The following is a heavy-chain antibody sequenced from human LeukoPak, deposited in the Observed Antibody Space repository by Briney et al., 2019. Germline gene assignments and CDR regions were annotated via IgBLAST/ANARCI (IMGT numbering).Heavy chain of an antibody. CDR2: INHSGST. CDR3: ASLTDGDYVTY. CDR1: GGSFSGYY. D-gene: IGHD4-17*01. V-gene: IGHV4-34*01. Sequence: SETLSLTCAVYGGSFSGYYWSWIRQPPGKGLEWIGEINHSGSTNYNPSLKSRVTISVDTSKNQFSLKLSSVTAADTAVYYCASLTDGDYVTYWGQGTLVTVSS. J-gene: IGHJ4*02.